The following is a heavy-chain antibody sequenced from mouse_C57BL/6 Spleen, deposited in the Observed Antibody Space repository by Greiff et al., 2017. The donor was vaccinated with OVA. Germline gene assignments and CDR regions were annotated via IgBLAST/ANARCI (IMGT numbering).Heavy chain of an antibody. Sequence: VQLQQPGAELVKPGASVKLSCKASGYTFTSYWMPWVKQRPGQGLEWIGMIHPTSGSTNYNEKFKSKATLTVDKSSSTAYMQLSSLTSEDSAVYYCARRFITTVWDFDYWGQGTTLTVSS. CDR1: GYTFTSYW. D-gene: IGHD1-1*01. CDR2: IHPTSGST. V-gene: IGHV1-64*01. CDR3: ARRFITTVWDFDY. J-gene: IGHJ2*01.